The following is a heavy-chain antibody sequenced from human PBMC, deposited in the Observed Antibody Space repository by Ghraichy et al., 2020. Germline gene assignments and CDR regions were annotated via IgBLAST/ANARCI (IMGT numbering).Heavy chain of an antibody. D-gene: IGHD3-22*01. CDR1: GGSISSSSYY. CDR2: IHYSGST. CDR3: ARPNYYDITNIDY. V-gene: IGHV4-39*01. J-gene: IGHJ4*02. Sequence: SETLSLTCTVSGGSISSSSYYWGWIRQPPGKGLEWIGSIHYSGSTYYNPSLKSRVTISVDTSKNQFSLKLSSVTAADTAVYYCARPNYYDITNIDYWGQGTLVTVSS.